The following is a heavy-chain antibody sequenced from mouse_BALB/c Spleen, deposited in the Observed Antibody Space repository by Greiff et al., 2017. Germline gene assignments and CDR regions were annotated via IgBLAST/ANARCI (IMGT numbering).Heavy chain of an antibody. Sequence: QVQLKQSGAELMKPGASVKISCKATGYTFSSYWIEWVKQRPGHGLEWIGEILPGSGSTNYNEKFKGKATLTVDKSSSTAYMQLSSLTSEDSAVYYCARGDGYGGFAYWGQGTLVTVSA. V-gene: IGHV1-9*01. D-gene: IGHD2-2*01. J-gene: IGHJ3*01. CDR3: ARGDGYGGFAY. CDR2: ILPGSGST. CDR1: GYTFSSYW.